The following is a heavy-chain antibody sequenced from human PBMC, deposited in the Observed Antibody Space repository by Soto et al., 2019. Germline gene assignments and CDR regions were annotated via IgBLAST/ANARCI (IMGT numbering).Heavy chain of an antibody. CDR3: AKDRMSYTSVWDPFDI. CDR1: RLRVRIYA. CDR2: IGGGGDDT. D-gene: IGHD2-2*02. Sequence: CASCRLRVRIYAVSVVRQAPGKGLEWVSGIGGGGDDTDYAVSVKGRFTISRDNSRNTMFLQMNSLRAEDTAVYYCAKDRMSYTSVWDPFDISGQPTMVTV. V-gene: IGHV3-23*01. J-gene: IGHJ3*02.